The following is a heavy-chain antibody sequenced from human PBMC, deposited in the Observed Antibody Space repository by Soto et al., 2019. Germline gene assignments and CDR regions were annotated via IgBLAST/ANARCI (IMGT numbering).Heavy chain of an antibody. CDR1: GGSISSGGYY. D-gene: IGHD3-9*01. CDR2: IYYSGST. J-gene: IGHJ5*02. Sequence: PSETLSLTCTVSGGSISSGGYYWSWIRQHPGKGLEWIGYIYYSGSTYYNPSLKSRVTISVDTSKNQFSLKLSSVTAADTAVYYCARYAATDYDILTGYYPGGYWFDPWGQGTLVTVSS. V-gene: IGHV4-31*03. CDR3: ARYAATDYDILTGYYPGGYWFDP.